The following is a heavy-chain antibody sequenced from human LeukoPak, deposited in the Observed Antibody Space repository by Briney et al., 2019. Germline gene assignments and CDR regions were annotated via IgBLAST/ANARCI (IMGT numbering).Heavy chain of an antibody. Sequence: SETLSLTCVVYGGSFSGYYWSWIRQPPGKGLEWIGEINHSGSTNYNPSLKSRVTISVDTSSKNQFSLKLSSVAAADTAVYYCATGYYWSYYFDYWGQGTLVTVSS. CDR3: ATGYYWSYYFDY. V-gene: IGHV4-34*01. D-gene: IGHD5-12*01. CDR1: GGSFSGYY. J-gene: IGHJ4*02. CDR2: INHSGST.